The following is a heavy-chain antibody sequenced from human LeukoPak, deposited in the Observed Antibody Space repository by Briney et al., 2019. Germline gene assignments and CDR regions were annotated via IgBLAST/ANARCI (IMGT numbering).Heavy chain of an antibody. D-gene: IGHD3-10*01. CDR1: GFTFSTYA. Sequence: PGGSLRLSCAGSGFTFSTYAMIWVRQAPGKGLEWVSGISGSAASTYYADSVKGRFTISRDNSKNTLYLQMNSLRAEDTAVYYCAKESHYNSGSYYFDYWGQGTLVTASS. V-gene: IGHV3-23*01. CDR3: AKESHYNSGSYYFDY. J-gene: IGHJ4*02. CDR2: ISGSAAST.